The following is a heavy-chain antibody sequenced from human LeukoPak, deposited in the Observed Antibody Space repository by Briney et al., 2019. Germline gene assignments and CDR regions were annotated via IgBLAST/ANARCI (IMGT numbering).Heavy chain of an antibody. J-gene: IGHJ4*02. CDR3: TRNPGLGLAENDY. Sequence: SETLSLTCAVYGGSFSGYYWSWIRQPPGKGLEWIGEINHSGSTNYNPSLKSRVTISVDTSKNQFSLKLSSVTAADTAVYYCTRNPGLGLAENDYWGQGTLVTVSS. CDR2: INHSGST. V-gene: IGHV4-34*01. CDR1: GGSFSGYY. D-gene: IGHD3/OR15-3a*01.